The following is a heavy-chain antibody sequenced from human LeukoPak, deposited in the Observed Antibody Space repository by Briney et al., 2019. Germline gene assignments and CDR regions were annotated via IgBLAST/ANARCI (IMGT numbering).Heavy chain of an antibody. D-gene: IGHD5-24*01. CDR1: GFTFSNYA. CDR3: AMKAVPRPRLHDAFDF. V-gene: IGHV3-30*03. J-gene: IGHJ3*01. CDR2: ISYDGKSQ. Sequence: GRSLRLSCSTSGFTFSNYAIHWVRQAPGKGLEWVASISYDGKSQHYSDPVEGRFTISRDNSKNTLYLQMNSLRADDTAVYYCAMKAVPRPRLHDAFDFWGQGTVVSVSS.